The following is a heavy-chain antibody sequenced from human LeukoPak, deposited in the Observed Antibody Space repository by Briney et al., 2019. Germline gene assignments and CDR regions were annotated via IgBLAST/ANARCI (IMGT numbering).Heavy chain of an antibody. V-gene: IGHV1-2*02. J-gene: IGHJ3*02. CDR1: GYTFTSYH. D-gene: IGHD5-12*01. CDR2: INPNSGGT. Sequence: GASVKVSCKASGYTFTSYHIHWVRQAPGQGLEWVGWINPNSGGTNYAQKFQGRVTMTRDTSISTAYMELSRLRSDDTAVYYCARFGGGYAHAFDIWGQGTMVTVSS. CDR3: ARFGGGYAHAFDI.